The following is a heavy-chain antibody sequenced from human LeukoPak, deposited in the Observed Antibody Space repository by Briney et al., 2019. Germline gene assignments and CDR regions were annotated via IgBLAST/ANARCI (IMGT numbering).Heavy chain of an antibody. Sequence: GGSLRLSCAASGFTFSSYGMSWVRQAPGKGLEWVSAISGSGGSTYYADSVKGRFTISRDNSKNTLYLQMNSLRAEDTAVYYCAKDQDYYGSGSFDYWGQGTLVTVSS. D-gene: IGHD3-10*01. V-gene: IGHV3-23*01. CDR2: ISGSGGST. CDR1: GFTFSSYG. J-gene: IGHJ4*02. CDR3: AKDQDYYGSGSFDY.